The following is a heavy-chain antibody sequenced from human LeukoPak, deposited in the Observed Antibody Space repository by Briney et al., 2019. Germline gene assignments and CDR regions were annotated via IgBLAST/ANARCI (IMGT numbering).Heavy chain of an antibody. V-gene: IGHV4-59*01. Sequence: SETLSLTCTVSGGSISHYYWSWIRQPPGKGLEWIGYIYYSGSTNYNPSLKSRVTISVDTSKNQFSLKLSSVTAADTAVYYCASTSGYCSGGNCYSAFDYWGQGTLVTVSS. CDR2: IYYSGST. D-gene: IGHD2-15*01. CDR3: ASTSGYCSGGNCYSAFDY. CDR1: GGSISHYY. J-gene: IGHJ4*02.